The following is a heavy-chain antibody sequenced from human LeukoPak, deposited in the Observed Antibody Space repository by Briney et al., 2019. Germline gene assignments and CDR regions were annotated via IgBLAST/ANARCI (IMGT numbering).Heavy chain of an antibody. CDR3: ARSTGGIGSPLDY. J-gene: IGHJ4*02. V-gene: IGHV1-46*01. CDR2: INPSGGST. D-gene: IGHD6-13*01. Sequence: ASVKVSCKASGYTFTGYYMHWVRQAPGQGLEWMGWINPSGGSTSYAQKFQGRVTMTRDTSTSTVYMELSSLRSEDTAVYYCARSTGGIGSPLDYWGQGTLVTVSS. CDR1: GYTFTGYY.